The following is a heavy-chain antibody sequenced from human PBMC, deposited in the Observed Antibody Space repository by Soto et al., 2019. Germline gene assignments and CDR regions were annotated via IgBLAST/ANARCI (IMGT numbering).Heavy chain of an antibody. D-gene: IGHD5-12*01. Sequence: GGSLRLSCAASGFTFSSYGMHWVRQAPGKGLEWVAVISYDGSNKYYADSVKGRFTISRDNSKNTLYLQMNSLRAEDTAVYYCAKDYSGYDAIDYWGQGTLVTVSS. CDR3: AKDYSGYDAIDY. CDR1: GFTFSSYG. V-gene: IGHV3-30*18. J-gene: IGHJ4*02. CDR2: ISYDGSNK.